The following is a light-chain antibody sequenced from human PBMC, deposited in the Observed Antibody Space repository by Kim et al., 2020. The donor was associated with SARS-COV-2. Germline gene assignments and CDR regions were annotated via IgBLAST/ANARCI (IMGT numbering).Light chain of an antibody. CDR1: QSVSSN. Sequence: EIVMTQSPATLSVSPGERATLSCRASQSVSSNLAWYQQKPGQAPRLLIYSASTRATGIPARFSGSWSGTEFTLTISSLQSEDFAVYYCQQDNNWPYTFGQGTKLEIK. CDR3: QQDNNWPYT. J-gene: IGKJ2*01. CDR2: SAS. V-gene: IGKV3-15*01.